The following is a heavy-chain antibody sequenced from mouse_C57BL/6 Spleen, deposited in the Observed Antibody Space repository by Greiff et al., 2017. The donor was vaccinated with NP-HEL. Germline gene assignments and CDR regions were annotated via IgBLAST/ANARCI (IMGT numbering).Heavy chain of an antibody. D-gene: IGHD1-1*01. V-gene: IGHV1-20*01. Sequence: VQLQQSGPELVKPGDSVKISCKASGYSFTGYFINWVMQSHGKSLEWIGRINPYNGDTFYNQKFKGKATLTVDKSSSTAHMELRSLTSEDSAVYYCARTTVVATGDYWGQGTTLTVSS. CDR2: INPYNGDT. J-gene: IGHJ2*01. CDR3: ARTTVVATGDY. CDR1: GYSFTGYF.